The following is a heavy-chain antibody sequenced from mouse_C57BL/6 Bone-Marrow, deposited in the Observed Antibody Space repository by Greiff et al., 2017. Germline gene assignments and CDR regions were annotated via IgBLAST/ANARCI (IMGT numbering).Heavy chain of an antibody. V-gene: IGHV1-81*01. CDR3: ARSGLLFAY. CDR2: IYPRSGNT. Sequence: VQLQQSGAELARPGASVKLSCKASGYNFTSYGISWVKQRTGQGLEWIGEIYPRSGNTYYNEKFKGKATLTADKSSSTAYMELRSLTSEDSAVYFCARSGLLFAYWGQGTLVTVSA. D-gene: IGHD3-3*01. CDR1: GYNFTSYG. J-gene: IGHJ3*01.